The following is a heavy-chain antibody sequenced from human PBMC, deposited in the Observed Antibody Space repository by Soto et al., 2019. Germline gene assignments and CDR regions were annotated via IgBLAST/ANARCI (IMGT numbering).Heavy chain of an antibody. J-gene: IGHJ6*02. V-gene: IGHV3-53*02. Sequence: EVQLVETGGGLIQPGGSLRLSCAASGFTVSSNYMSWVRQAPGKGLEWVSVIYSGGSTYYADSVKGRFTISRDNSKNTLYFQMNSLRAEDTAVYYCARDLTGGSSSWYRFEEGMDVWGQGTTVTVSS. CDR3: ARDLTGGSSSWYRFEEGMDV. CDR2: IYSGGST. CDR1: GFTVSSNY. D-gene: IGHD6-13*01.